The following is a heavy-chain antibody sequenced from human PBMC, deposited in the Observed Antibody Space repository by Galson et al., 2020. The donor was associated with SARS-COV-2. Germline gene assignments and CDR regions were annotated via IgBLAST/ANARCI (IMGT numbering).Heavy chain of an antibody. D-gene: IGHD1-26*01. CDR3: AREAGEGSFLGAPGVFDY. V-gene: IGHV3-7*04. Sequence: GGSLRPSCAASGFTFSRFWMSWVRQAPGKGLEWVANIKQDGSEKYYVDSVKGRFTISRDNTKNSLYLQMNSLRAEDTAVYYCAREAGEGSFLGAPGVFDYWGQGTVVSVSS. CDR2: IKQDGSEK. CDR1: GFTFSRFW. J-gene: IGHJ4*02.